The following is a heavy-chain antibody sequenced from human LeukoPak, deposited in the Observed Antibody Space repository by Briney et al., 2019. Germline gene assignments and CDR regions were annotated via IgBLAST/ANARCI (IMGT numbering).Heavy chain of an antibody. V-gene: IGHV3-11*01. J-gene: IGHJ4*02. Sequence: GGSLRLSCAASGFAFTDYYMSWIRQAPGKGLDWVSYISISGTTINYADSVKGRFTFSRDNAKNSLYLQMNSLRAEDTAVYYCARAGRLQYGDYVAFDYWGQGTLVTVSS. D-gene: IGHD4-17*01. CDR2: ISISGTTI. CDR1: GFAFTDYY. CDR3: ARAGRLQYGDYVAFDY.